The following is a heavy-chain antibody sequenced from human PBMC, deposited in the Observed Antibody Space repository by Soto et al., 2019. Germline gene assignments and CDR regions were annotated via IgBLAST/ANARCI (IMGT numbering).Heavy chain of an antibody. D-gene: IGHD6-19*01. J-gene: IGHJ5*02. CDR2: IDPSDSYT. CDR1: GYSFTSYW. CDR3: ARHYSASSGWYEDWFDP. V-gene: IGHV5-10-1*01. Sequence: GESLKISCKGSGYSFTSYWISWVRQMPGKGLEWMGRIDPSDSYTNYSPSFQGHVTISADKSISTAYLQWSSLKASDTAMYYCARHYSASSGWYEDWFDPWGQGTLVTVSS.